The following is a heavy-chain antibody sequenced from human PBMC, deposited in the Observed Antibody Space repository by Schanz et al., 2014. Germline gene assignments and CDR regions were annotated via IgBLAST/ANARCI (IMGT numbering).Heavy chain of an antibody. J-gene: IGHJ4*02. CDR3: ARYYETSYYPLYYCDY. D-gene: IGHD3-22*01. V-gene: IGHV3-66*01. CDR1: GFTVSNNY. CDR2: IYSGDNT. Sequence: EVQLVESGGGLVQPGGSLRLSCAASGFTVSNNYMSWVRQAPGKGLEWVSLIYSGDNTYYADSVKDRFTISRDNSKNTLYLQMNSLRAEDTAVYYCARYYETSYYPLYYCDYWGQGTLVTVSS.